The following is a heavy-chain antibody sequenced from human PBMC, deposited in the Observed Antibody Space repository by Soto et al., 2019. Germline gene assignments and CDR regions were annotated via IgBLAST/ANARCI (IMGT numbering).Heavy chain of an antibody. CDR3: ATGYRRASGPFDS. J-gene: IGHJ4*02. CDR2: ISGGGGTT. V-gene: IGHV3-23*01. Sequence: EVQLLESGGGLVQPGGSLRLSCAASGFTFSSYAMSWVRQAPGKGLEWVSAISGGGGTTYYADSVKGRFTISRDNSKNTRSLQWDSLRAGDAALDHCATGYRRASGPFDSWGQGTLVTVSS. D-gene: IGHD5-18*01. CDR1: GFTFSSYA.